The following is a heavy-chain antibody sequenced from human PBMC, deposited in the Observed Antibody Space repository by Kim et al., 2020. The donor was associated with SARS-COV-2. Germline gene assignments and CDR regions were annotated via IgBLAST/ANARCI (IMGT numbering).Heavy chain of an antibody. CDR3: AKDRGYSSSSVKYYYYYYGMDV. D-gene: IGHD6-6*01. CDR1: GFTFSSYA. V-gene: IGHV3-23*01. Sequence: GGSLRLSCAASGFTFSSYAMSWVRQAPGKGLEWVSAISGSGGSTYYADSVKGRFTISRDNSKNTLYLQMNSLRAEDTAVYYCAKDRGYSSSSVKYYYYYYGMDVWGQGTTVTVSS. J-gene: IGHJ6*02. CDR2: ISGSGGST.